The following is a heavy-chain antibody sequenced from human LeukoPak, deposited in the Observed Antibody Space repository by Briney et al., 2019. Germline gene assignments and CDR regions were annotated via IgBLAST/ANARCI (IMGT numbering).Heavy chain of an antibody. J-gene: IGHJ5*02. D-gene: IGHD2-15*01. Sequence: KTSETLSLTCTVSGGSISSYYWSWIRQPPGKGLEWIGYIYYSGSTNYNPSLKSRVTISVDTSKNQFSLKLSSVTAADTAVYYCARDSCSGGSCRHYNWFDPWGQGTLVTVSS. CDR3: ARDSCSGGSCRHYNWFDP. V-gene: IGHV4-59*01. CDR2: IYYSGST. CDR1: GGSISSYY.